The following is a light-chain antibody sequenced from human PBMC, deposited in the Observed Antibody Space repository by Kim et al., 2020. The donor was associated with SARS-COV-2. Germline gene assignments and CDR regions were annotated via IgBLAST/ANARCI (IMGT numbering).Light chain of an antibody. Sequence: SVGDRVTITCRASQSISRWLALYQQKPGKAPKLLIYEASNLESGVPSRISGRGSGTEFTLTISNLQSDDFATYYCQQYDSFSPWTFGQGTKVEIK. CDR3: QQYDSFSPWT. CDR1: QSISRW. J-gene: IGKJ1*01. V-gene: IGKV1-5*01. CDR2: EAS.